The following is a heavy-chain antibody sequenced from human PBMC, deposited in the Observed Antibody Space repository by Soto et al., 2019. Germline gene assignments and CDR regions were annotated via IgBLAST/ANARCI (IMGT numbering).Heavy chain of an antibody. D-gene: IGHD5-18*01. CDR3: ARRYGYSFDY. V-gene: IGHV4-59*08. J-gene: IGHJ4*02. CDR1: GGSISSYY. CDR2: IYYSGTT. Sequence: QVQLQESGPGLVKPSETLSLTCTVSGGSISSYYWSWIRQPPGKGLEWIGYIYYSGTTNYNPSLKSRVTISVDTSKNKLSLKLSSVTAADTAVYYCARRYGYSFDYWGQGTLVTVSS.